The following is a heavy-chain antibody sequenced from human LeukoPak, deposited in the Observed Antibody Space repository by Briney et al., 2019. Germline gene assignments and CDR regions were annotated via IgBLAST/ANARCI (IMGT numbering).Heavy chain of an antibody. J-gene: IGHJ5*02. Sequence: PSETLSLTCAVSGGSISRGGYSWSWIRQPPGKGLEWIGYFYYSGSTYYNPSLKSRVTISLDTSKHQLSLKLSSVTAADTAVYYCARESNYHGSGTGWFDPWGQGTLVTVSS. CDR1: GGSISRGGYS. V-gene: IGHV4-30-4*07. CDR3: ARESNYHGSGTGWFDP. D-gene: IGHD3-10*01. CDR2: FYYSGST.